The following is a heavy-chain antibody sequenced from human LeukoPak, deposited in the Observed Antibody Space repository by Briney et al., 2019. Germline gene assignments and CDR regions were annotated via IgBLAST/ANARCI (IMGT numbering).Heavy chain of an antibody. J-gene: IGHJ4*02. Sequence: PGGSLRLSCAASGFTFSSYSMNWVRQAPGKGLEWVSYISSSSSTIYYADSVKGRFTISRDNAKNSLYLQMNSLRAEDTAVYYCSRDHLGYDILTGYYTKQLIDYWGQGTLVTVSS. CDR1: GFTFSSYS. V-gene: IGHV3-48*01. CDR2: ISSSSSTI. D-gene: IGHD3-9*01. CDR3: SRDHLGYDILTGYYTKQLIDY.